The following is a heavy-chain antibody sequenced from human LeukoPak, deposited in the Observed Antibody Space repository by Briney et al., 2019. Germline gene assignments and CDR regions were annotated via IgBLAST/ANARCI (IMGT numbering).Heavy chain of an antibody. D-gene: IGHD3-3*01. V-gene: IGHV3-7*01. Sequence: GGSLRLSCAASGFTFSSYWMSWVRQAPGKGLEWVANIKQDGNEKYYVDSVKGRFTISRDNAKNSLYLQMNSLRAEDTAVYYCTRDYRSTIFGIGRYYFDQWAQGTLVTVSS. J-gene: IGHJ4*02. CDR3: TRDYRSTIFGIGRYYFDQ. CDR2: IKQDGNEK. CDR1: GFTFSSYW.